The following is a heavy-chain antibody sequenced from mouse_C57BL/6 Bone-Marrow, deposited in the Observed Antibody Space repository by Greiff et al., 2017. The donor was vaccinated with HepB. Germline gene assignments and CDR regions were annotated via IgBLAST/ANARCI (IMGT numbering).Heavy chain of an antibody. Sequence: EVKLVESGEGLVKPGGSLKLSCAASGFTFSSYAMSWVRQTPEKRLEWVAYISSGGDYIYYADTVKGRFTISRDNARNTLYLQMSSLKSEDTAMYYCTGGQLRPAWFAYWGQGTLVTVSA. J-gene: IGHJ3*01. CDR3: TGGQLRPAWFAY. D-gene: IGHD3-2*02. CDR2: ISSGGDYI. V-gene: IGHV5-9-1*02. CDR1: GFTFSSYA.